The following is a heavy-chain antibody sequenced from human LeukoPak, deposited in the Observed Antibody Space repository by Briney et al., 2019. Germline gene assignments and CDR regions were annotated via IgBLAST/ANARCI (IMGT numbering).Heavy chain of an antibody. D-gene: IGHD1-14*01. Sequence: GASVKVSCKASGGTLSSYAISWVRQAPGQGLEWMGGIIPIFGTANYAQKFQGRVTITADESTSTAFMELSSLRSEDTAVYYCARDLSGWAEPYYYFGMDVWGQGTTVTVSS. J-gene: IGHJ6*02. V-gene: IGHV1-69*13. CDR2: IIPIFGTA. CDR3: ARDLSGWAEPYYYFGMDV. CDR1: GGTLSSYA.